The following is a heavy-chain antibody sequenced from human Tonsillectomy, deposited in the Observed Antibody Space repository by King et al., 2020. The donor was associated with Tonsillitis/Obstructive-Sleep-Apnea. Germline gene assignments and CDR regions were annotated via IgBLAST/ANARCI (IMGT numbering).Heavy chain of an antibody. D-gene: IGHD3-22*01. V-gene: IGHV3-49*05. CDR3: TRETYETSGYFDY. J-gene: IGHJ4*02. Sequence: QLVQSGGGLVKPGRSLRLSCTASGFILGDYAMNWFRQAPGKGLEWVGFIRSRTYGGTTGYAASVKGRFTISRDDSKRIAYLQMNSLKTDDTAVYYCTRETYETSGYFDYWGQGTLVTVSS. CDR1: GFILGDYA. CDR2: IRSRTYGGTT.